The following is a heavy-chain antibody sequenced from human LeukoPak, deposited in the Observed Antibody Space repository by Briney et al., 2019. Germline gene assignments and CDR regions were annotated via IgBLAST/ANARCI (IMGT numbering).Heavy chain of an antibody. CDR2: IYYSGST. J-gene: IGHJ4*02. CDR3: AIHPWVYFDY. CDR1: GGSISSSSYY. Sequence: SETLSLTCTVPGGSISSSSYYWGWIRQPPGKGLEWIGSIYYSGSTYYNPSLKSRVTISVDTSNNQFSLKLSALTAADTAVYYCAIHPWVYFDYWGQGTLVTVSS. V-gene: IGHV4-39*01.